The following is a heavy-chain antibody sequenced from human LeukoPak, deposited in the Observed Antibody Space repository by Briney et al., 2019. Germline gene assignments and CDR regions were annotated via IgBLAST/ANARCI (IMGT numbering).Heavy chain of an antibody. CDR1: GFTFDDYG. CDR2: INWNGGST. Sequence: TGGSLRLSYAASGFTFDDYGMSWVRQAPGKGLEWVSGINWNGGSTGYADSVKGRFTISRDNAKNSLYLQMNSLRAEDTALYYCASKHYDSSGLDYWGQGTLVTVSS. D-gene: IGHD3-22*01. J-gene: IGHJ4*02. V-gene: IGHV3-20*03. CDR3: ASKHYDSSGLDY.